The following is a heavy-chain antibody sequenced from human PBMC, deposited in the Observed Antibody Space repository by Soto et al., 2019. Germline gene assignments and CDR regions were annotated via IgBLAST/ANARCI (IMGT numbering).Heavy chain of an antibody. CDR2: IKQDGSEE. Sequence: EVQLVESGGGLVQPGGSLRLSCVDSGFTFSSYWMSWVRQAPVKGLGWVGNIKQDGSEENYVDSVKGRFTISRDNAKNLMYLQMTRLRVEDTAVYYCARIAASGRGWDVWGQGTTVVVSS. CDR1: GFTFSSYW. V-gene: IGHV3-7*01. CDR3: ARIAASGRGWDV. J-gene: IGHJ6*02. D-gene: IGHD6-13*01.